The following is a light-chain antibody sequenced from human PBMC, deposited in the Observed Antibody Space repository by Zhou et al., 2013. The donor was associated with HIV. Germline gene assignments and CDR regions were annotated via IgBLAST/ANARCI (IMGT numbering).Light chain of an antibody. Sequence: EIVLTQSPATLSLSPGERVTLSCRASQSVSTAYLAWYQHKPGQAPRLLIFGTSSRTTGVPDRFSGSGSGADFTLTISRLEPDDFAVYYCQQYSSAPPTFGQGTKVQVK. CDR1: QSVSTAY. CDR3: QQYSSAPPT. CDR2: GTS. J-gene: IGKJ1*01. V-gene: IGKV3-20*01.